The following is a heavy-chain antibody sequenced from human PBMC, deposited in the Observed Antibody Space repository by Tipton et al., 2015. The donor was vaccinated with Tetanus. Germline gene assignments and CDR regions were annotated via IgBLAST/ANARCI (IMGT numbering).Heavy chain of an antibody. CDR3: AGVTAQRTELYFEH. J-gene: IGHJ1*01. V-gene: IGHV4-59*02. CDR2: VYYTGDT. CDR1: GDSVSGYY. D-gene: IGHD2-8*02. Sequence: TLSLTCTVSGDSVSGYYWSWIRQPSGKGLEWVGYVYYTGDTNYNPSLKSRVTISVDRSENQISLKMTSVTAADTAVYYCAGVTAQRTELYFEHWGQGAQVTVSS.